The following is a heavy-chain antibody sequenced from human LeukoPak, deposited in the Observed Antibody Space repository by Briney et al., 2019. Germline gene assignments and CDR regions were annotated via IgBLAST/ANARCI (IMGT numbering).Heavy chain of an antibody. D-gene: IGHD2-2*01. Sequence: SETLSLTCTVSGGSISSYYWSWIRQPPGKGLEWIGYIYTSGSTNYNPSLKSRVTISVDTSKNQFSLKLSSVTAADTAVYYCARPKGYCSSTSCYGPYYYYMDVWGKGTTVTVSS. V-gene: IGHV4-4*09. J-gene: IGHJ6*03. CDR2: IYTSGST. CDR1: GGSISSYY. CDR3: ARPKGYCSSTSCYGPYYYYMDV.